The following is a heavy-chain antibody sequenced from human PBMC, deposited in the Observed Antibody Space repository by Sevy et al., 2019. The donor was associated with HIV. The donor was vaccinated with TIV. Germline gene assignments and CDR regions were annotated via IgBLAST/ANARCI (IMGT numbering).Heavy chain of an antibody. CDR2: ISYDGRNNK. J-gene: IGHJ4*02. D-gene: IGHD3-16*01. Sequence: GGSLRLSCAASGFTFSDYRMHWVRQAPGKGLEWVAVISYDGRNNKYNADSVKGRFTISRDNSKNTVYLQMNSLRAEDTAIYYCARDRGEILSSAFDYWCQGTLVTVSS. CDR1: GFTFSDYR. V-gene: IGHV3-30*04. CDR3: ARDRGEILSSAFDY.